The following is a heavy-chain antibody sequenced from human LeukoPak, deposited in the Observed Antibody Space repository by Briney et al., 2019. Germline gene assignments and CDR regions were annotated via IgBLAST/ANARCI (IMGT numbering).Heavy chain of an antibody. J-gene: IGHJ4*02. CDR1: GFTFSSYS. Sequence: PGGSLRLSCAASGFTFSSYSMDWVRQAPGKGLEWVSSISSSSSYIYYADSVKGRFTISRDNAKNSLYLQMNSLRAEDTAVYYCARVLRLVRGAIDYWGQGTLVTVSS. CDR2: ISSSSSYI. V-gene: IGHV3-21*01. D-gene: IGHD3-10*01. CDR3: ARVLRLVRGAIDY.